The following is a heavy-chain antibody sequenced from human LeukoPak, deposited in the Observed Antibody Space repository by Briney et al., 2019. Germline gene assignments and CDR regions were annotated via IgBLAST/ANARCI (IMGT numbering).Heavy chain of an antibody. Sequence: PGGSLRLSCAASGFTFSSYSMNWVRQAPGKGLEWVSFISSTSSYINYADSVKGRFTISRDNAKNSLYLQMNSLRAEDTAVYYCARDAAYYYDSSGYYIFDYWGQGTLVTVSS. CDR3: ARDAAYYYDSSGYYIFDY. CDR1: GFTFSSYS. D-gene: IGHD3-22*01. J-gene: IGHJ4*02. CDR2: ISSTSSYI. V-gene: IGHV3-21*01.